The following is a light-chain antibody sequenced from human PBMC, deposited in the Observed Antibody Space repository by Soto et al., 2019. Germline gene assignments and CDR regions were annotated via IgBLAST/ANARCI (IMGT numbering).Light chain of an antibody. CDR2: GAS. CDR3: QQYGSSPPLT. V-gene: IGKV3-20*01. Sequence: EIVLTQSPGTLSLSPGERVTLSCRASQSVASNYLAWYQQKPGQAPRLLISGASSRATGIPDMFSGSGSGTDFTLTISRLEPEDSALYYCQQYGSSPPLTFGGGTKVEIK. J-gene: IGKJ4*01. CDR1: QSVASNY.